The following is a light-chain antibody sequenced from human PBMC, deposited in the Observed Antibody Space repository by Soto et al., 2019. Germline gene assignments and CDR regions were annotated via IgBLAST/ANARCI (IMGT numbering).Light chain of an antibody. CDR2: DAS. V-gene: IGKV1-33*01. J-gene: IGKJ5*01. CDR1: QDISKN. CDR3: QQYDRLLPIT. Sequence: IQMTQSPSSLSASVGDRVTITCQASQDISKNLDWYQQKPGKAPKLLIYDASSLQTGVHSRFSGSGSETHFTLTISSLHPEDIPTYYCQQYDRLLPITFGQGTRLEIK.